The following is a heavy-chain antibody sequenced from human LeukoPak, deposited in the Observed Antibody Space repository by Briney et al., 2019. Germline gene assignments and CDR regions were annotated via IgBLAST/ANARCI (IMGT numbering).Heavy chain of an antibody. CDR2: IIPIFDTP. CDR1: GGIFSSYA. V-gene: IGHV1-69*06. J-gene: IGHJ4*02. D-gene: IGHD3-16*02. Sequence: SVKVSCKVSGGIFSSYAINWVRQAPGQGLEWLGRIIPIFDTPNYAQTFQGRVTISADKSTRTVYMELTSLRSEDTALYYCAKGSRLREAGSYRFWGQGTLVTVSS. CDR3: AKGSRLREAGSYRF.